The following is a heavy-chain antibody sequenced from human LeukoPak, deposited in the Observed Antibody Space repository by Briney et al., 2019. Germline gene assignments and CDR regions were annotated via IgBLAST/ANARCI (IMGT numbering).Heavy chain of an antibody. D-gene: IGHD5-24*01. CDR3: AKDSIPDGYNSLDY. V-gene: IGHV3-23*01. J-gene: IGHJ4*02. Sequence: PGGSLRLSCEASGFNFGGFAMNWVRQAPGKGLEWVSLIYSHGGSTFYADSVKGRFTISRDNSKNTLYLQMNSLRVEDTAIYYCAKDSIPDGYNSLDYWGPGTLVAVSS. CDR1: GFNFGGFA. CDR2: IYSHGGST.